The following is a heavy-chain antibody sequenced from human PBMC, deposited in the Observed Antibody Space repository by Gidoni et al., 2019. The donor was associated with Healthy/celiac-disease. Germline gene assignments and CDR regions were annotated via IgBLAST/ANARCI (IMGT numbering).Heavy chain of an antibody. CDR2: ISSSSSYI. Sequence: EVQLVESGGGMVKPGGSLRLSCAASGFTFSSYSMNWVRQAPGKGLEWVSSISSSSSYIYYADSVKGRFTISRDNAKNSLYLQMNSLRAEDTAVYYCARDHQQWRPPRSNWGQGTLVTVSS. J-gene: IGHJ4*02. CDR3: ARDHQQWRPPRSN. CDR1: GFTFSSYS. V-gene: IGHV3-21*01. D-gene: IGHD6-19*01.